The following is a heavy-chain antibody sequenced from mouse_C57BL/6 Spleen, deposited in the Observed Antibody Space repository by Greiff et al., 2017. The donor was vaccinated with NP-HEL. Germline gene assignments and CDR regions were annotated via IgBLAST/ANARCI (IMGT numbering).Heavy chain of an antibody. Sequence: EVQLVESGGGLVKPGGSLKLSCAASGFTFSSYAMSWVRQTPEKRLEWVATISDGGSYTYYPDNVKGRFTISRDNAKNNLYLQMSHLKSEDTAMYYCARENWDKTWFAYWGQGTLVTVSA. CDR2: ISDGGSYT. CDR1: GFTFSSYA. J-gene: IGHJ3*01. D-gene: IGHD4-1*01. CDR3: ARENWDKTWFAY. V-gene: IGHV5-4*01.